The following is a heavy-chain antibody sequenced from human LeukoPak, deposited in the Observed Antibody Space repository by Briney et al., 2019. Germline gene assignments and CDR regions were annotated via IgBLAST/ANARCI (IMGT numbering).Heavy chain of an antibody. D-gene: IGHD4-23*01. CDR3: ARETDYGGPFDY. V-gene: IGHV3-53*01. CDR1: GFTVSSNY. J-gene: IGHJ4*02. Sequence: GGSLRLSCAASGFTVSSNYMSWVRQAPGKGLEWVSVIYSGGRTYYADSVKGRFTISRDNPKNTLYLQMNSLRAEDTAVYYCARETDYGGPFDYWGQGTLVTVSS. CDR2: IYSGGRT.